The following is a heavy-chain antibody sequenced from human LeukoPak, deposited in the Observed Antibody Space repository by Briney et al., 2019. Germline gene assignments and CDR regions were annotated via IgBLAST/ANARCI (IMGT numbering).Heavy chain of an antibody. J-gene: IGHJ4*02. CDR1: GYTFSAYS. CDR2: IGADSAM. Sequence: PGGSLRLSCEASGYTFSAYSVNWVRQAPGKALEWVSYIGADSAMYYADSVKGRFTISRDNAENSLYLQMNSLRAEDTAVYYCARDHLWSFDYWGRGTLVTVSS. CDR3: ARDHLWSFDY. D-gene: IGHD3-10*01. V-gene: IGHV3-48*04.